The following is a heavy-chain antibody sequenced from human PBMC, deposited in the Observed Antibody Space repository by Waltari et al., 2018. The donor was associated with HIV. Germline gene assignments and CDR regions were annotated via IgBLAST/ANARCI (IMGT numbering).Heavy chain of an antibody. CDR3: TIRTIFGALQH. J-gene: IGHJ1*01. D-gene: IGHD3-3*01. CDR1: GFPFSNAW. V-gene: IGHV3-15*01. CDR2: IKSKTDGGTT. Sequence: EVQLVESGGGLVKPGGSLGLSCAASGFPFSNAWMSWVRQAPGKGLEWVGRIKSKTDGGTTDYAAPVKGRFTISRDDSKNTLYLQMNSLKTEDTAVYYCTIRTIFGALQHWGQGTLVTVSS.